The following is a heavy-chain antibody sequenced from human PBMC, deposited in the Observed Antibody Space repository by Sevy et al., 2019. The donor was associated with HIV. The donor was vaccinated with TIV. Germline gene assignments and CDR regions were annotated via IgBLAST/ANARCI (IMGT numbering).Heavy chain of an antibody. V-gene: IGHV4-39*01. CDR1: GGSLITTNYY. J-gene: IGHJ5*02. D-gene: IGHD1-1*01. CDR2: IYYSGST. CDR3: AAHEGVTISEARFDP. Sequence: SETLSLTCSVSGGSLITTNYYWAWLRQSPGKGLEWIASIYYSGSTCYNPSLKARVTVSVDTSRSQFSLILNFVTAADTSVYYCAAHEGVTISEARFDPWGQGTLVTVSS.